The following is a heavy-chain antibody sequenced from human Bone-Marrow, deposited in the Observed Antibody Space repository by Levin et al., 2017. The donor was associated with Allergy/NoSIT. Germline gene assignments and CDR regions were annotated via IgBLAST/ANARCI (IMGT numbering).Heavy chain of an antibody. CDR1: GFTFSIAW. Sequence: LSLTCAGSGFTFSIAWMSWVRQAPGKGLEWVGRIKSKTDGGTTDYAAPVKGRFTISRDDSKNTLYLQMNSLKTEDTAVYYCATEYYGSYNYWGQGALVTVSS. D-gene: IGHD3-16*01. CDR3: ATEYYGSYNY. J-gene: IGHJ4*02. V-gene: IGHV3-15*01. CDR2: IKSKTDGGTT.